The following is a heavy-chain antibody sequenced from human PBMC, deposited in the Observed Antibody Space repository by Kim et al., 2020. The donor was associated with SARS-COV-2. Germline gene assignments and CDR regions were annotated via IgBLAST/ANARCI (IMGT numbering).Heavy chain of an antibody. CDR1: GFTFGDYA. CDR3: AKEGLLFTMVRGVNVDY. V-gene: IGHV3-9*01. J-gene: IGHJ4*02. Sequence: GGSLRLSCAASGFTFGDYAMHWVRQAPGKGLEWVSGISWNSGSIGYADSVKGRFTISRDNAKNSLYLQMNSLRAEDTALYYCAKEGLLFTMVRGVNVDYWGQGTLVTVSS. CDR2: ISWNSGSI. D-gene: IGHD3-10*01.